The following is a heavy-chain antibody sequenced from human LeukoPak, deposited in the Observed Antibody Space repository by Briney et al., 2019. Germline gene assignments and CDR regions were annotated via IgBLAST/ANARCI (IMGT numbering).Heavy chain of an antibody. V-gene: IGHV3-21*01. CDR2: ISSSSSYI. CDR3: ARDRGDYVWGGYRFDAFDI. D-gene: IGHD3-16*02. J-gene: IGHJ3*02. CDR1: GFTFSSYS. Sequence: PGGSLRPSCAAYGFTFSSYSMNWDRQAPGKGLEWVSSISSSSSYIYYADSVKGRFTISRDNAKNSLYLQMNSLRAEDTAVYYCARDRGDYVWGGYRFDAFDIWGQGTMVTVSS.